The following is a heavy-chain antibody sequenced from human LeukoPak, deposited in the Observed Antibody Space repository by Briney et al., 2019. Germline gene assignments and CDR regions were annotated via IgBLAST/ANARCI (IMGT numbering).Heavy chain of an antibody. V-gene: IGHV4-4*02. J-gene: IGHJ4*02. CDR3: ARLLTLYSSGCDY. Sequence: PSGTLSLTCAVSGGSISSSNWWSWVRQPPGKGLEWIGEIYHSGRTNYTPSLKSRVTISVDKSKNQLSLKLSSVTAADTAVYYCARLLTLYSSGCDYWGQGTLVTVSS. CDR2: IYHSGRT. CDR1: GGSISSSNW. D-gene: IGHD6-19*01.